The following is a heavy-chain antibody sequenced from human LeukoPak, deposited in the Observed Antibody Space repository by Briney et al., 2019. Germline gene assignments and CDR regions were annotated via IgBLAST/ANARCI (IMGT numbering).Heavy chain of an antibody. V-gene: IGHV3-7*01. J-gene: IGHJ4*02. CDR2: IKQDGTEK. Sequence: GGSLRLSCAASGFTFSSYWMNWVRQAPGKGLEWVANIKQDGTEKLYVDSVRGRFTISRDNAKNSLYLQMNSLRAEDTAVYYCARAFRSSWIQYYFDYWGQGTLVTVSS. D-gene: IGHD6-13*01. CDR1: GFTFSSYW. CDR3: ARAFRSSWIQYYFDY.